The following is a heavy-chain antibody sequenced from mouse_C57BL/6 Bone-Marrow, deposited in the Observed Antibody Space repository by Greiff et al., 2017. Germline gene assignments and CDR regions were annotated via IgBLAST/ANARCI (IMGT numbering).Heavy chain of an antibody. D-gene: IGHD2-1*01. J-gene: IGHJ2*01. V-gene: IGHV2-5*01. Sequence: QVQLKESGPGLVQPSQSLSITCTVSGFSLTSYGVHWVRQSPGKGLEWLGVICSGGSTDYNAAFMSRLSITKDNSKSQVFFKKNSLQAVDTAIYYCAKNRAYGNFYFDYWGQGTTLTVSS. CDR2: ICSGGST. CDR3: AKNRAYGNFYFDY. CDR1: GFSLTSYG.